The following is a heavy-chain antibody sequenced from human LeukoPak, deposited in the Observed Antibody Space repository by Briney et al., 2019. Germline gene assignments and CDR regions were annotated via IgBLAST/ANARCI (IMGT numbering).Heavy chain of an antibody. CDR2: ISSSSSYI. CDR3: ARRATTERGHSYGLDY. Sequence: GGSLRLSCAASGFTFSSYTMNWVRQAPGKGLEWVSSISSSSSYIYYADSMTGRFTISRDNAKNSLYLQMNSLRAEDTAMYFCARRATTERGHSYGLDYWGQGILVTVSS. CDR1: GFTFSSYT. J-gene: IGHJ4*02. V-gene: IGHV3-21*01. D-gene: IGHD5-18*01.